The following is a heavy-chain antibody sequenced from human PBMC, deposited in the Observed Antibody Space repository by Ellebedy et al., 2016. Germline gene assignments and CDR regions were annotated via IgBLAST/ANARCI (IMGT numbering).Heavy chain of an antibody. J-gene: IGHJ4*02. V-gene: IGHV3-33*08. D-gene: IGHD1-26*01. CDR3: ARVREWELIFDY. CDR1: GFTFSSYG. Sequence: GGSLRLSCAASGFTFSSYGMHWVRQAPGKGLEWVAVIWYDGSNKYYADSVKGRFTISRDNSKNTLYLQMNSLRAEDTAVYYCARVREWELIFDYWGQGTLVTVSS. CDR2: IWYDGSNK.